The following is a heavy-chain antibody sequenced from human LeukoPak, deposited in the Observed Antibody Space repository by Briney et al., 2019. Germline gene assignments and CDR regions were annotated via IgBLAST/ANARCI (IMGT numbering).Heavy chain of an antibody. D-gene: IGHD2-15*01. Sequence: VGSLSLSCAASGFTVSSNYMSSVRPAPGKGLEWVSVIYSGGSTYYADSVKGRFTISRHNSKNTLYLQMNSLRAEDTAVYYCARGDSLNWFDPWGQKTLGTVSS. CDR1: GFTVSSNY. CDR3: ARGDSLNWFDP. CDR2: IYSGGST. V-gene: IGHV3-53*04. J-gene: IGHJ5*02.